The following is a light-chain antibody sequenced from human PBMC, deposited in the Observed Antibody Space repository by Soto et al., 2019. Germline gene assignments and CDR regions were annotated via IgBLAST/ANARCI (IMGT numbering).Light chain of an antibody. V-gene: IGKV1-33*01. CDR3: QHYDDLVT. CDR2: DVS. J-gene: IGKJ4*01. Sequence: DIQMTQSPSSLSASAGDRVIITCQASQDIRNHLNWYQQKPGKAPKLLIYDVSNLATGVPPRFSGGGSGTDFTLTISSLQPEDIATYYCQHYDDLVTFGGGNKVEIK. CDR1: QDIRNH.